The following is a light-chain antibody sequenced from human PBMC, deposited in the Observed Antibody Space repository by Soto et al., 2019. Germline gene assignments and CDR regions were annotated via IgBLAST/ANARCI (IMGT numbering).Light chain of an antibody. J-gene: IGLJ2*01. Sequence: QSALTQPPSASGSPGQSVTISCTGTPSDAGGSNSVSWYQQHPGKAPTIMIYDVNKRPSGVPDRFSGSKSGHTASLTVSGLQAADEADYFCSSYAPSDVVFGGGTKLTVL. CDR1: PSDAGGSNS. CDR2: DVN. CDR3: SSYAPSDVV. V-gene: IGLV2-8*01.